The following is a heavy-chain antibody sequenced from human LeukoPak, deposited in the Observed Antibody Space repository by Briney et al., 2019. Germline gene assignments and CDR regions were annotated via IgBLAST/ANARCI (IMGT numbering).Heavy chain of an antibody. CDR1: RFILSRYS. V-gene: IGHV3-23*01. D-gene: IGHD4-17*01. Sequence: GGSLRLSCIGSRFILSRYSMSLVLQAPGKGLEWVSHISGSAGRTDYADSVKGRFTISRDNSENTLYLQMNSLRVEDTAVYYCGKEALDDYVRHFDSWGQGMLVTVSS. CDR3: GKEALDDYVRHFDS. J-gene: IGHJ4*02. CDR2: ISGSAGRT.